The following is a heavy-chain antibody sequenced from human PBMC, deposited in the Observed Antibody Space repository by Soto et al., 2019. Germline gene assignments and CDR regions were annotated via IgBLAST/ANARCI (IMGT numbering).Heavy chain of an antibody. CDR1: GFTFSNAW. D-gene: IGHD3-3*01. CDR3: TTDRTTTRPVLRFLEWLSHLPYGMDV. J-gene: IGHJ6*02. V-gene: IGHV3-15*01. Sequence: EVQLVESGGGLVKPGGSLRLSCAASGFTFSNAWMSWVRQAPGKGLEWVGRIKSKTDGGTTDYAAPVKGRFTISRDDSKNTLYLQMNSLKTEDTAVYYCTTDRTTTRPVLRFLEWLSHLPYGMDVWGQGTTVTVSS. CDR2: IKSKTDGGTT.